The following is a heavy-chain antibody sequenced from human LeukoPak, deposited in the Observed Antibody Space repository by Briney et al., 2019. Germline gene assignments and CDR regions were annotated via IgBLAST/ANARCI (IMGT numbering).Heavy chain of an antibody. CDR2: IYYSGST. CDR3: ARDVYYDSSNGGDY. J-gene: IGHJ4*02. Sequence: PSETLSLTCTVSGGSLSSSSYYWGWIRQPPGKGLERIGSIYYSGSTYYNPSLKSRVTISVDTPKNQFSLKLSSVAAAETAVYYCARDVYYDSSNGGDYWAREPWSPSPQ. D-gene: IGHD3-22*01. CDR1: GGSLSSSSYY. V-gene: IGHV4-39*07.